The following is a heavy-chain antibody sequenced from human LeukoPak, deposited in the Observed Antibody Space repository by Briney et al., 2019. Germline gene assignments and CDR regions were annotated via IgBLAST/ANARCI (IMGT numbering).Heavy chain of an antibody. V-gene: IGHV1-2*02. CDR3: ARDPDDILTGYYADY. Sequence: ASVKVSCKASGCTFTGYYMHWVRQAPGQGLEWMGWINPNSGGTNYAQKFQGRVTMTRDTSISTAYMELSRLRSDDTAVYYCARDPDDILTGYYADYWGQGTLVTVSS. CDR1: GCTFTGYY. J-gene: IGHJ4*02. CDR2: INPNSGGT. D-gene: IGHD3-9*01.